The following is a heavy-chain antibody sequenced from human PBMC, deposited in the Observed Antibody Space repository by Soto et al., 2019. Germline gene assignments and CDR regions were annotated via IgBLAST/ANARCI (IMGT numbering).Heavy chain of an antibody. D-gene: IGHD1-1*01. V-gene: IGHV4-39*01. J-gene: IGHJ4*02. CDR2: IYYSGST. CDR3: ASLDDNYYFDY. CDR1: GGSISSSSYY. Sequence: QLQLQESGPGLVKPSETLSLTCTVSGGSISSSSYYWGWIRQPPGKGLEWIGSIYYSGSTYYNPSLKSRVTISVDTSKNQFSLTLSSVTAADTAVYYCASLDDNYYFDYWGQGTLVTVSS.